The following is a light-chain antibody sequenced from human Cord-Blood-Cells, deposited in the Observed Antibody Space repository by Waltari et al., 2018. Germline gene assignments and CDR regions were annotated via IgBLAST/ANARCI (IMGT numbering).Light chain of an antibody. CDR2: KAS. CDR1: QSISSW. Sequence: DIQMTQSPSTLSASVGDRVTITCRASQSISSWLAWYQQKPGKAPKPLIYKASSLESGVPSRFSGSGSGTEFTLTISSLQPDDFATYYCQQYNSYSWTFDQGTKVEIK. J-gene: IGKJ1*01. V-gene: IGKV1-5*03. CDR3: QQYNSYSWT.